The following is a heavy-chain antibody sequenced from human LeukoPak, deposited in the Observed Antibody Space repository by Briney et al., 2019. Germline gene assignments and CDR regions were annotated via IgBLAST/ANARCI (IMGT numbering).Heavy chain of an antibody. V-gene: IGHV3-23*01. CDR1: GFTFSSYS. J-gene: IGHJ4*02. CDR2: ISGSGGST. D-gene: IGHD6-6*01. Sequence: QPGGSLRLSCAASGFTFSSYSMSWVRQAPGKGLEWVSAISGSGGSTYYADSVKGRFTISRDNAKNSLYLQMNSLRAEDTAVYYCARGLSGYASSLGYWGQGTLVTVSA. CDR3: ARGLSGYASSLGY.